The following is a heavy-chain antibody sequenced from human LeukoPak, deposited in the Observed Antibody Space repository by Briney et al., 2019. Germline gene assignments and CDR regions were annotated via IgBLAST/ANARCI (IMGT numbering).Heavy chain of an antibody. V-gene: IGHV3-21*01. CDR3: ARGIWAAAADFDY. D-gene: IGHD6-13*01. CDR2: ISSSSSYI. J-gene: IGHJ4*02. CDR1: GFTFSSYS. Sequence: GGSLRLSCAASGFTFSSYSMNWVRQAPGKGLEWVSSISSSSSYIYYADSVKGRFTISRDNAKNSLYLQMNGLRAEDTAVYYCARGIWAAAADFDYWGQGTLVTVSS.